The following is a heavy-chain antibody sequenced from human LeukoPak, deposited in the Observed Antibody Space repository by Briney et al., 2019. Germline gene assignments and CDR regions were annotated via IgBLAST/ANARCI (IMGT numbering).Heavy chain of an antibody. Sequence: SETLSLTCTVSGGSISSYCWSWIRQPPGKGLEWIGYIYYSGSTNYNPSLKSRVTISVDTSKNQFSLKLSSVTAADTAVYYCARATDCSSTSCFYFDYWGQGTLVTVSS. CDR2: IYYSGST. J-gene: IGHJ4*02. D-gene: IGHD2-2*01. CDR1: GGSISSYC. CDR3: ARATDCSSTSCFYFDY. V-gene: IGHV4-59*01.